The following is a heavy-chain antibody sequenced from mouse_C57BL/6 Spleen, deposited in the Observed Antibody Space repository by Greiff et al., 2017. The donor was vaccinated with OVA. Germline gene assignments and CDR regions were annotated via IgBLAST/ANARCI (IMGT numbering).Heavy chain of an antibody. D-gene: IGHD3-2*02. CDR2: IDPSDSYT. V-gene: IGHV1-69*01. J-gene: IGHJ2*01. CDR3: ARKGELRADDMDN. Sequence: QVQLQQPGAELVMPGASVKLSCKASGYTFTSYWMHWVKQRPGQGLEWIGEIDPSDSYTNYNQKFKGKSTLTVDKSSSTASMQLSSLTSEDSAVSYIARKGELRADDMDNRGEDTTLSESS. CDR1: GYTFTSYW.